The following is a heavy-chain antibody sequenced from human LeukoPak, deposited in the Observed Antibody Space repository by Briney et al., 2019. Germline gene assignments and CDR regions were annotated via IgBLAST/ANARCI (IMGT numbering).Heavy chain of an antibody. CDR1: GFTFSSYW. V-gene: IGHV3-49*04. Sequence: GGSLRLSCAASGFTFSSYWMSWVRQAPGKGLEWVGFIRSKAYGGTTEYAASVKGRFTISRDDSKSIAYLQMNSLKTEDTAVYYCTRDSPEPPYDSSGYYYPAFFDYWGQGTLVTVSS. CDR3: TRDSPEPPYDSSGYYYPAFFDY. J-gene: IGHJ4*02. CDR2: IRSKAYGGTT. D-gene: IGHD3-22*01.